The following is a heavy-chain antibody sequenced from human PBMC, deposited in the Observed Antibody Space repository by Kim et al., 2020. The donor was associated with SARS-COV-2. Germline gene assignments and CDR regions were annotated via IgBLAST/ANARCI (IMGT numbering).Heavy chain of an antibody. V-gene: IGHV5-10-1*01. CDR3: ARRENYGSGSHSDY. Sequence: GESLKISCKGSGYSFSSYWITWVRQMPGKGLEWMGRIDPSDSYTNYSPSFQGHVTISTDKSISTAYLQWSSLKASDTAMYYWARRENYGSGSHSDYWGQGTLVTVSS. J-gene: IGHJ4*02. CDR1: GYSFSSYW. D-gene: IGHD3-10*01. CDR2: IDPSDSYT.